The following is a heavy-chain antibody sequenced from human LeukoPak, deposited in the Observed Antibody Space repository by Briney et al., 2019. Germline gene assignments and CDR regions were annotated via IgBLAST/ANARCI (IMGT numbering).Heavy chain of an antibody. V-gene: IGHV3-7*03. CDR3: ARDQYDTWSRRGNFDS. CDR1: GFTFGKYW. J-gene: IGHJ4*02. D-gene: IGHD3-3*01. Sequence: GGSLRLSCVASGFTFGKYWMSWVRQAPGKGLEWVANIKLDGSEKNYVDSVKGRFTISRDNTKNSLSLQMNSLRVEDTAVFYCARDQYDTWSRRGNFDSWGQGTLVIVSS. CDR2: IKLDGSEK.